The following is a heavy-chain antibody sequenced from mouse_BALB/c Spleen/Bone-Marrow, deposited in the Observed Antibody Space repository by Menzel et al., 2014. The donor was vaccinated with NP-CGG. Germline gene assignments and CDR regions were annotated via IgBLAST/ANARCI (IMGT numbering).Heavy chain of an antibody. CDR2: IDPANGNT. CDR3: ASYYYGSSSIAY. Sequence: EVQLQQSGAELVKPGASVKLSCTASGFNIKDTYMHWVLQRPEQGLEWIGRIDPANGNTKYDPKFQGKATITADTATNTAYLQLRSLTSEDTDVYYCASYYYGSSSIAYWGQGTMVTVSA. CDR1: GFNIKDTY. V-gene: IGHV14-3*02. J-gene: IGHJ3*01. D-gene: IGHD1-1*01.